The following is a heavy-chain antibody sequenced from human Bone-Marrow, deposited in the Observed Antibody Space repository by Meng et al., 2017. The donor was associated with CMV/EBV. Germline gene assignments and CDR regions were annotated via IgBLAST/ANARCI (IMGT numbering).Heavy chain of an antibody. CDR3: AKDLGVVTPFVNYGMDV. CDR1: GFTFSTYA. D-gene: IGHD4-23*01. V-gene: IGHV3-33*06. J-gene: IGHJ6*02. Sequence: GESLKISCVGSGFTFSTYAMSWVRQAPGKGLEWVADIWYDGSKKYYGDSVKGRFTISRDNSKNTVNLQMNSLRAEDTAVYYCAKDLGVVTPFVNYGMDVWGQGTTVTVSS. CDR2: IWYDGSKK.